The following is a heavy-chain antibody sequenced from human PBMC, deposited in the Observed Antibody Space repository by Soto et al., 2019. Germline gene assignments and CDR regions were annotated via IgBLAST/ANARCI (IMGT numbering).Heavy chain of an antibody. V-gene: IGHV3-74*01. CDR1: GFTFSSYA. D-gene: IGHD3-3*01. J-gene: IGHJ6*02. CDR2: INSDGSST. Sequence: PGGSLRLSCAASGFTFSSYAMSWVRQAPGKGLEWVSRINSDGSSTSYADSVKGRFTISRDNAKNTLYLQMNSLRAEDTAVYYCAGSTIFGLPGPYYYYGMDVWGQGTTVTVSS. CDR3: AGSTIFGLPGPYYYYGMDV.